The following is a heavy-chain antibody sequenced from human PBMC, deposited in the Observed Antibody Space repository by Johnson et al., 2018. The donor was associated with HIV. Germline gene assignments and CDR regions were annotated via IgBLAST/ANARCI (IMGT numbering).Heavy chain of an antibody. CDR2: IVSDVSSA. CDR3: AAAEYDAFDI. J-gene: IGHJ3*02. CDR1: GFTFSPYW. Sequence: EVQLVESGGGLVQPGGSLRLSCAASGFTFSPYWVHWVRQAPGQGLVWVSRIVSDVSSAIYTDSVTGRFTISRDNSKNTLSLQMGSLRAEDMAVYYCAAAEYDAFDIWGQGTMVTVSS. D-gene: IGHD6-6*01. V-gene: IGHV3-74*02.